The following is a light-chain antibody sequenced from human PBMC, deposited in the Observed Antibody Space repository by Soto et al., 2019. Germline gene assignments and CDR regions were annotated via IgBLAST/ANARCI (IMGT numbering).Light chain of an antibody. CDR3: SSYARSGTDVI. Sequence: QSALTQPASVSGSPGQSITISCTGTSSDFGSYNLVSWYQHHPGKAPKLMIYEGSKRPSGVSNRFSGSKSGNTASLTISALQAEDEADYYCSSYARSGTDVIFGGGTKVTVL. CDR2: EGS. V-gene: IGLV2-23*01. J-gene: IGLJ2*01. CDR1: SSDFGSYNL.